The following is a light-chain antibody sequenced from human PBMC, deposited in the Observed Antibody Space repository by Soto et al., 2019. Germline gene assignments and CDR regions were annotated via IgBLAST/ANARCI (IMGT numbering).Light chain of an antibody. V-gene: IGLV9-49*01. J-gene: IGLJ3*02. CDR2: VGTGGIVG. CDR3: GAAVGATSSWV. Sequence: QSVLSQPPSTSASLGASVTLTCTLSSGCSYCKVDWYQQGPGKGPRFVMRVGTGGIVGSKGEGFPDRFSVLGSGLNRYLTIKNIQEEDESDYHCGAAVGATSSWVFGGGTKLTVL. CDR1: SGCSYCK.